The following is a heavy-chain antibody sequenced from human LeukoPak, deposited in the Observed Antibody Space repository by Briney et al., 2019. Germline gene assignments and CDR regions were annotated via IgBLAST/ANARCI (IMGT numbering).Heavy chain of an antibody. D-gene: IGHD1-14*01. CDR3: VVVVEPPDSDGFDV. CDR1: GFTFGNSW. J-gene: IGHJ3*01. V-gene: IGHV3-74*01. Sequence: GGSLRLSCAASGFTFGNSWVHWVRQAPGKGVVWVSLINADGSTTTYADSVKCRFTISRDNARNTLSLQMNSLTIEDTAVYYCVVVVEPPDSDGFDVWGQGTMITVSS. CDR2: INADGSTT.